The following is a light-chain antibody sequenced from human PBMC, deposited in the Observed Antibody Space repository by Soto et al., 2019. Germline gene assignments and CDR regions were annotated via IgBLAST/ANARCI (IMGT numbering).Light chain of an antibody. J-gene: IGLJ2*01. Sequence: QSALAQPPSASGSPGQSVTISCTGSGSDIGAYNYVSWYQQHPGTAPKLMIYEVSKRASGVPDRFSGFKSGNTASLTVSGLQADDEANYYCSSYAGSNNFVIFGGGTKVTVL. CDR1: GSDIGAYNY. CDR3: SSYAGSNNFVI. CDR2: EVS. V-gene: IGLV2-8*01.